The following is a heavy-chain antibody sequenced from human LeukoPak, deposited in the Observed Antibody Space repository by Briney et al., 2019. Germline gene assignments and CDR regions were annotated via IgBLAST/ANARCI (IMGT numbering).Heavy chain of an antibody. CDR2: IVRSSSTI. J-gene: IGHJ4*02. CDR3: AREILIDY. D-gene: IGHD2/OR15-2a*01. V-gene: IGHV3-48*04. CDR1: GFTFSSYS. Sequence: GGSLRLSCAVSGFTFSSYSMNWVRQAPGKGLEWVSYIVRSSSTIYYADSVKGRFTISRDNAKNSRYLQMNSLRVEDTAVYYCAREILIDYWGQGTLVTVAS.